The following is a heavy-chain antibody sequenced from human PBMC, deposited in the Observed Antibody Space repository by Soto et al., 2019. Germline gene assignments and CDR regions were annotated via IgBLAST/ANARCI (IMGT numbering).Heavy chain of an antibody. Sequence: HPGGSLRLSCASSVFTFSNYGMDCVRHSPGKGLEWVALISSGGGNKYYADSVQGRFTIYRDNSNNTVHLHMNNLRTDDTALYYCARLNRGGTCFLEYWGQATPVSVS. CDR1: VFTFSNYG. D-gene: IGHD2-15*01. CDR2: ISSGGGNK. J-gene: IGHJ4*02. V-gene: IGHV3-30*03. CDR3: ARLNRGGTCFLEY.